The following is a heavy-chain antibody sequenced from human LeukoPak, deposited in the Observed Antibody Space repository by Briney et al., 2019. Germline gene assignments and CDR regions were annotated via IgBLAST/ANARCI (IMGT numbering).Heavy chain of an antibody. V-gene: IGHV1-69*05. J-gene: IGHJ4*02. CDR3: ARDLHGDYAANYFDY. D-gene: IGHD4-17*01. Sequence: ASVKVSCKASGGTFSSYAISWVRQAPGQGLEWMGRIIPIFGTANYAQKFQGRVTITTDESTSTAYMELSSLRSEDTAVYYCARDLHGDYAANYFDYWGQGTLVTVSS. CDR2: IIPIFGTA. CDR1: GGTFSSYA.